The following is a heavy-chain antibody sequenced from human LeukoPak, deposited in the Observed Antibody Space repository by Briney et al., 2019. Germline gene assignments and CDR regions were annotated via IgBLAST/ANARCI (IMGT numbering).Heavy chain of an antibody. V-gene: IGHV1-18*04. J-gene: IGHJ4*02. CDR2: ISAYNGNT. Sequence: GASVKVSCKASGYTFTESYMHWVRQAPGQGLEWMGWISAYNGNTNYAQKLQGRVTMTTDTSTSTAYMELRSLRSDDTAVYYCARADSDGSYTLDYWGQGTLVTVSS. CDR3: ARADSDGSYTLDY. CDR1: GYTFTESY. D-gene: IGHD5-18*01.